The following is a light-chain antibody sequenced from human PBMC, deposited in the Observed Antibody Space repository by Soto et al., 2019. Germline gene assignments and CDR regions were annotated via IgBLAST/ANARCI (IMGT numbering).Light chain of an antibody. CDR3: CSYAGSYTYV. CDR1: SSDVGGYNY. V-gene: IGLV2-11*01. J-gene: IGLJ1*01. CDR2: DVS. Sequence: QSVLTQPRSVSESPGQSVTISCTGTSSDVGGYNYVSWYQQHPGKAPKLMIYDVSKRPSGVPDRFSGSKSGNTASLTISGLQAEDEADYYCCSYAGSYTYVFGTGTKLTVL.